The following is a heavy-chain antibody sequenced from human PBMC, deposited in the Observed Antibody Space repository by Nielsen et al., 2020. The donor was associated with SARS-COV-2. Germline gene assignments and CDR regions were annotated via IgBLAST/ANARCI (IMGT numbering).Heavy chain of an antibody. V-gene: IGHV4-31*02. CDR3: ARDRFGEFGAEGYYYYGMDV. D-gene: IGHD3-10*01. Sequence: WIRQPPGKGPEWIGYIYYSGSTYYNPSLKSRVTISVDTSKNQFSLKLSSVTAADTAVYYCARDRFGEFGAEGYYYYGMDVWGQGTTVTVSS. CDR2: IYYSGST. J-gene: IGHJ6*02.